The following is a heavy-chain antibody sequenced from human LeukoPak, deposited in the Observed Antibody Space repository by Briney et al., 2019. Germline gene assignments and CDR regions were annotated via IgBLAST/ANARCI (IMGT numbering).Heavy chain of an antibody. D-gene: IGHD2-21*02. J-gene: IGHJ4*02. CDR2: INPNSGGT. V-gene: IGHV1-2*02. Sequence: ASVKVSCKASVYTLTGYYMHWVRQAPGQGLEWMGWINPNSGGTNYAQKFQGRVTMTRDTSISTAYMELSRLRSDDTAVYYCARDKGAGDCYVGYWGQGTLVTVSS. CDR1: VYTLTGYY. CDR3: ARDKGAGDCYVGY.